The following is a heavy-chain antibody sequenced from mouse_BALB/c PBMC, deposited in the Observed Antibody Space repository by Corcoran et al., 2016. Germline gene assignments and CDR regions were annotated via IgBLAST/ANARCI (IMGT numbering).Heavy chain of an antibody. J-gene: IGHJ4*01. CDR2: INTYTGEP. D-gene: IGHD4-1*01. CDR1: GYTFTNYG. CDR3: ARSANWAAMDY. V-gene: IGHV9-3-1*01. Sequence: QIQLVQSGPELKKPGETVKISCKASGYTFTNYGMNWVKQAPGKGFKWMGWINTYTGEPTYADDFKGRFAFSLDTSASTAYLQINNLKNEDTATYFCARSANWAAMDYWGQGTSVTVSS.